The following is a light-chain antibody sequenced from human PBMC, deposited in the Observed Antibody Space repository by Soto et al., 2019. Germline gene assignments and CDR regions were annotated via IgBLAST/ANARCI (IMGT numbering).Light chain of an antibody. CDR2: EAN. Sequence: QSSLSQPASVSGSPGQSITISGAGTRSDNCASNSFSWYQHLPGMSPNLIIYEANNRPSGVYERFSGSKAGDTDSLTISGLQPDDEAEYFCISYKNXDTFVFGSGTKVT. J-gene: IGLJ1*01. CDR3: ISYKNXDTFV. CDR1: RSDNCASNS. V-gene: IGLV2-14*01.